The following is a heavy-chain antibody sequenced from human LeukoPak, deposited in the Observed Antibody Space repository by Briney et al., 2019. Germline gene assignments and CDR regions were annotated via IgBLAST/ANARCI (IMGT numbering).Heavy chain of an antibody. CDR3: ARVKGVVARFDY. J-gene: IGHJ4*02. V-gene: IGHV4-59*01. Sequence: SGTLSLTCAVPGGSIRSYNWSWIRQAPGKELEWIGNLYYSGTTNHDPSLKSRVTISGDTSKNQFSLNRRSVTAADTAVYYCARVKGVVARFDYWGRGTLVTVSS. D-gene: IGHD2-2*01. CDR1: GGSIRSYN. CDR2: LYYSGTT.